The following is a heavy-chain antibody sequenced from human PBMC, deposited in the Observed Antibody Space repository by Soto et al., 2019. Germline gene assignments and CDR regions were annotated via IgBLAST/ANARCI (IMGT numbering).Heavy chain of an antibody. CDR3: VREDDYDAFDI. J-gene: IGHJ3*02. CDR2: MSTSTGAK. D-gene: IGHD4-17*01. Sequence: EVQLEESGGGLVQPGGSLRLSCAASGSTFSRYSMNWVRQAPGKGLEWVSYMSTSTGAKYYADSVEGRFTISKDNAKNSIYLQMDSLRDEDTAVYYCVREDDYDAFDIWGQGTMVTVSS. CDR1: GSTFSRYS. V-gene: IGHV3-48*02.